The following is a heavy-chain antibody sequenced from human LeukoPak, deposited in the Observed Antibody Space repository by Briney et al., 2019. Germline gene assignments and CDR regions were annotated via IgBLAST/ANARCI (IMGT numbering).Heavy chain of an antibody. V-gene: IGHV1-58*02. CDR1: GFTFTSSA. Sequence: ASVKVSCKASGFTFTSSAMQWVRQARGQRLEWIGWIVVGSGNTNYAQKFQERVTITRAMYTITAYMELSSLRSEDTAVYYCAAAELGIFGKPPNWFDPWGQGTLVTVSS. CDR2: IVVGSGNT. CDR3: AAAELGIFGKPPNWFDP. D-gene: IGHD3-3*01. J-gene: IGHJ5*02.